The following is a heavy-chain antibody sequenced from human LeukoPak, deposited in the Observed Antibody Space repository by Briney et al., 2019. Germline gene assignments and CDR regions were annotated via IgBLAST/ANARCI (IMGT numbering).Heavy chain of an antibody. CDR1: GFTFSSYS. Sequence: GGSLRLYCAASGFTFSSYSMNWVRQAPGKGLEWVSSISSSSSYIYYADSVKGRFTISRDNAKNSLYLQMNSLRAEDTAVYYCARVGGGNSMARAFDIWGQGTMVTVSS. CDR2: ISSSSSYI. V-gene: IGHV3-21*01. CDR3: ARVGGGNSMARAFDI. D-gene: IGHD4-23*01. J-gene: IGHJ3*02.